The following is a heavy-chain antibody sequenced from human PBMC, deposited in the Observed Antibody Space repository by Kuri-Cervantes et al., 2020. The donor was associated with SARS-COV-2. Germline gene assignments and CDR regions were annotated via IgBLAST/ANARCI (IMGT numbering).Heavy chain of an antibody. CDR3: ARPIVAAGFDY. Sequence: SETLSLTCDVSGDSMNNGNWWTWVHQTPGKGLEWIGEIYHNGNTNYNPSLKSRVTISVDESKNQFSLKLNSVTAADTAVYYCARPIVAAGFDYWGQGTLVTVSS. CDR1: GDSMNNGNW. V-gene: IGHV4-4*02. CDR2: IYHNGNT. J-gene: IGHJ4*02. D-gene: IGHD6-13*01.